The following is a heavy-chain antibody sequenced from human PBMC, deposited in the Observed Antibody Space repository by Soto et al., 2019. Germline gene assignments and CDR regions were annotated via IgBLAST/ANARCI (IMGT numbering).Heavy chain of an antibody. D-gene: IGHD3-10*01. J-gene: IGHJ4*02. V-gene: IGHV3-30-3*01. CDR3: ARDGRTGTTLPHGGLDQ. CDR2: ISYDGSTK. CDR1: GFTFSSYA. Sequence: QVQLMESGGGVVQPGRSLRLSCAAPGFTFSSYAIHWVRQAPGKGLEWVAIISYDGSTKFYTDSVKGRFTISRDNSNNTLYLEMNRLRSEDTAVYYCARDGRTGTTLPHGGLDQWGQGTLVTVSS.